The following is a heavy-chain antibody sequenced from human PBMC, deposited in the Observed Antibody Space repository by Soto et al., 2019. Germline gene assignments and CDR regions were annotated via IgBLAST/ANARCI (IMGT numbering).Heavy chain of an antibody. V-gene: IGHV4-38-2*02. CDR2: MYHDGNT. Sequence: WETLSLTCAVSGYSISSGCFWGWIRQPPGKGLEWIANMYHDGNTHYNPSLKSRVTMSVDTSKNQFSLKLNSVTAADTAVYYCARESSSGYHSYDYWGQGILVTVSS. J-gene: IGHJ4*02. CDR1: GYSISSGCF. CDR3: ARESSSGYHSYDY. D-gene: IGHD5-12*01.